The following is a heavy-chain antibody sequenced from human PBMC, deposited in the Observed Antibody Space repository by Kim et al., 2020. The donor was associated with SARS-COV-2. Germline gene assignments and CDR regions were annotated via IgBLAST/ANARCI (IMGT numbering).Heavy chain of an antibody. Sequence: ASVKVSCKASGYTLRNHGMNWVRQAPGQGLEWMAWINTDTGKSSHAQAFTGRFVLSLDSSVSMFYLEISSLKAEDTAVYYCARGGEVAGAGTYNDNGMDVWGQGTAVTVSS. CDR1: GYTLRNHG. CDR2: INTDTGKS. V-gene: IGHV7-4-1*04. J-gene: IGHJ6*02. CDR3: ARGGEVAGAGTYNDNGMDV. D-gene: IGHD6-19*01.